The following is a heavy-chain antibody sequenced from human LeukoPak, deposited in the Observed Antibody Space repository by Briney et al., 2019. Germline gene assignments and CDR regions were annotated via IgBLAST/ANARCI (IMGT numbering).Heavy chain of an antibody. D-gene: IGHD2-8*01. V-gene: IGHV3-11*01. J-gene: IGHJ6*02. Sequence: PGGSLRLSCVASGFTFSDYYMTWLRQAPGKGLEWLSYISNSGNTVFYADSVKGRFTVSRDNAKRSLYLQIESLRDDDTAVYHCALGTINKDFYFGMDVWGQGTTVTVSS. CDR1: GFTFSDYY. CDR2: ISNSGNTV. CDR3: ALGTINKDFYFGMDV.